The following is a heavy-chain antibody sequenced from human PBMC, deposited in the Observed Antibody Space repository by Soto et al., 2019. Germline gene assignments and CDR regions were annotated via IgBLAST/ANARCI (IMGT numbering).Heavy chain of an antibody. J-gene: IGHJ2*01. D-gene: IGHD3-3*01. Sequence: EVQLLESGGGLVQPGGSLRLSCAASGFTFSSYAMSWVRQAPGKGLEWVSAISGSGGSTYYADSVKGRFTISRDNSKNTLYLQMNSLRAEDTAVYYCAKASIFGVVIIPPYWYFDLWGRGTLVTVSS. CDR2: ISGSGGST. CDR1: GFTFSSYA. V-gene: IGHV3-23*01. CDR3: AKASIFGVVIIPPYWYFDL.